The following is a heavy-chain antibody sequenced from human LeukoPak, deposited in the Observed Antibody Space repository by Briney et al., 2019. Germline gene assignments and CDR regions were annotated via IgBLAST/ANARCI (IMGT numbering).Heavy chain of an antibody. CDR3: ARGGWGFDYGDYDY. Sequence: GGSLRLSCAASGFTFSNYAMSWVRQAPGKGLEWVSAISGSGGSTYYADSVKGRFTVSRDFSKNTLYLQMNSLRAEDTAVYYCARGGWGFDYGDYDYWGQGTLVTISS. J-gene: IGHJ4*02. CDR2: ISGSGGST. CDR1: GFTFSNYA. D-gene: IGHD4-17*01. V-gene: IGHV3-23*01.